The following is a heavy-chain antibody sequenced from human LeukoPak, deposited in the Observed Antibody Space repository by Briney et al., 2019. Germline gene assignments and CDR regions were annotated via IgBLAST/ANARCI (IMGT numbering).Heavy chain of an antibody. V-gene: IGHV3-30*04. D-gene: IGHD6-19*01. CDR2: ISYDGSYK. Sequence: PGRSLRLSCAASGFTFSTYAMHWVRQAPGKGLEWVAVISYDGSYKYYADAVKGRFTISRDNSKNTVNLQMNSLITEDTAVYYCANFYSSGWYVEFDYGGQGTLVTVSS. CDR3: ANFYSSGWYVEFDY. CDR1: GFTFSTYA. J-gene: IGHJ4*02.